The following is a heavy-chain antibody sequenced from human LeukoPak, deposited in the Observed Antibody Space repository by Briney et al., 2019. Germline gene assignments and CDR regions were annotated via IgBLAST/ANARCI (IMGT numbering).Heavy chain of an antibody. D-gene: IGHD1-26*01. Sequence: SETLSLTCTVSGGSISSSSYYWGWIRQPPGTGLEWIGSIYYSGSTYYNPSLKSRVTISVDTSKNQFSLKLSSVTAADTAVYYCARGDSGSYSDAFDIWGQGTMVTVSS. CDR2: IYYSGST. CDR3: ARGDSGSYSDAFDI. V-gene: IGHV4-39*01. CDR1: GGSISSSSYY. J-gene: IGHJ3*02.